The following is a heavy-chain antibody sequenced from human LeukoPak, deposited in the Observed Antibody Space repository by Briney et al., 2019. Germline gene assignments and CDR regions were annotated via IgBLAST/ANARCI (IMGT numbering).Heavy chain of an antibody. D-gene: IGHD2-8*02. Sequence: SDTLSLTCTVSGDSISNIFWWSWVRQPPGKGLDWIGEISHTGSTKYNPSLKNRVTISRDSSKNQFSLKLNSVTAADTATYYCTRSAGWWSLDYWGQGALVTVSS. CDR2: ISHTGST. J-gene: IGHJ4*02. V-gene: IGHV4-4*02. CDR1: GDSISNIFW. CDR3: TRSAGWWSLDY.